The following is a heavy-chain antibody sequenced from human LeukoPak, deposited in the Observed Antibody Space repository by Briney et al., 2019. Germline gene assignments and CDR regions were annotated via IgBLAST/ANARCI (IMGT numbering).Heavy chain of an antibody. V-gene: IGHV3-23*01. CDR3: ARSDCGGDCHLLDY. D-gene: IGHD2-21*02. J-gene: IGHJ4*02. CDR2: FGGSGGTI. CDR1: GFTFSTYA. Sequence: GGSLRLSCTASGFTFSTYAMSWVGQAPGKGLEWVSHFGGSGGTIFYADSVKGRFTISRDNSKNTLYLQMHSLRADDTALYYCARSDCGGDCHLLDYWGQGTLVTVSS.